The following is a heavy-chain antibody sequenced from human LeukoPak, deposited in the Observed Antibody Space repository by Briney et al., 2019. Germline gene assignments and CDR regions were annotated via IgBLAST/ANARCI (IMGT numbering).Heavy chain of an antibody. CDR2: IYHSGST. CDR3: ARTTVTSNWFDP. D-gene: IGHD4-11*01. J-gene: IGHJ5*02. V-gene: IGHV4-59*04. CDR1: GGSISSYY. Sequence: SETLSLTCTVSGGSISSYYWSWIRQPPGKGLEWIGYIYHSGSTYYNPSLKSRVTMSVDRSKNQFSLKLSSVTAADTAVYYCARTTVTSNWFDPWGQGTLVTVSS.